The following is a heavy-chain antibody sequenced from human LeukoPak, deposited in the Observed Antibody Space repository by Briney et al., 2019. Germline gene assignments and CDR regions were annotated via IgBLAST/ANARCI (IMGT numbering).Heavy chain of an antibody. Sequence: GGSLRLSCAASGFTFSSYSMNWVRQAPGMGLEWVSSISSSGYIYYADSLKGRFTISRDNAKNSLYLQMNSLRAEDTAVYYCARDGFKSAAAGTWYYYYGMDVSGQGTTVTVSS. J-gene: IGHJ6*02. D-gene: IGHD6-13*01. CDR1: GFTFSSYS. CDR2: ISSSGYI. CDR3: ARDGFKSAAAGTWYYYYGMDV. V-gene: IGHV3-21*01.